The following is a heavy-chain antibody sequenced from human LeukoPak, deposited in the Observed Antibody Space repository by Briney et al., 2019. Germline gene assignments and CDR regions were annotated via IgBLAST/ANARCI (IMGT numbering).Heavy chain of an antibody. V-gene: IGHV3-15*01. J-gene: IGHJ4*02. Sequence: KTGGSLRLSCAASGFTFSNAWMRWVLQAPGKGLEWVGRIKSKTDGGTTDYAAPVKGRFTISRDDSKNTLYLQMNSLKTEDTAVYYCTTDLGYYDSSGYNFDYWGQGTLVTVSS. CDR3: TTDLGYYDSSGYNFDY. CDR1: GFTFSNAW. D-gene: IGHD3-22*01. CDR2: IKSKTDGGTT.